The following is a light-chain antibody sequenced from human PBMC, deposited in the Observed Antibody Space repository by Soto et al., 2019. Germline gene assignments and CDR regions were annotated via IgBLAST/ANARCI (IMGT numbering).Light chain of an antibody. J-gene: IGKJ5*01. CDR2: DVS. Sequence: AIQVTQSPSFLSASGGDRITITCRASQDIRGALAWYQQKPGKAPKLLIYDVSTLETGVPSRFSGTGSGTEFTLTISSLQPEDFGTYYCQQFNSYPITFGHGTRLEIK. V-gene: IGKV1-13*02. CDR1: QDIRGA. CDR3: QQFNSYPIT.